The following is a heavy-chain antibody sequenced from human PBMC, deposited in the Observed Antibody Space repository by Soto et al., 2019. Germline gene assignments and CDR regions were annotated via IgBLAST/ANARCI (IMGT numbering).Heavy chain of an antibody. J-gene: IGHJ4*02. V-gene: IGHV3-30-3*01. Sequence: QVQLVESGGGVVQPGRSLRLSCAASGFTFSSYAMHWVRQAPGKGLEWVAVISYDGSNKYYADSVKGRFTISRDHSKNTLYLQMNSLRAEDTAVYYCARTPPGGATTFYFDYWGQGTLVTVSS. CDR1: GFTFSSYA. CDR2: ISYDGSNK. CDR3: ARTPPGGATTFYFDY. D-gene: IGHD1-26*01.